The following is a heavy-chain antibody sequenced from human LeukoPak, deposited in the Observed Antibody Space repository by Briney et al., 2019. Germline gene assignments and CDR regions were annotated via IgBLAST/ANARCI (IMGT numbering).Heavy chain of an antibody. CDR3: TRLLDYGDLKFYGMDV. V-gene: IGHV3-73*01. CDR1: GFTFSGSA. Sequence: PGGSLRLSCAASGFTFSGSAMHWVRQASGKGLEWVGRIRSKANSYATAYAASVKGRFTISRDDSKNTAYLQMNSLKTEDTAVYYCTRLLDYGDLKFYGMDVWGQGTTVTVSS. J-gene: IGHJ6*02. CDR2: IRSKANSYAT. D-gene: IGHD4-17*01.